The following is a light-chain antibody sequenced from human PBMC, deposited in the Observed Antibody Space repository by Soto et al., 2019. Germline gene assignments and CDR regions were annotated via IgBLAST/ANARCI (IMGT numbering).Light chain of an antibody. V-gene: IGKV3-20*01. CDR2: GAS. CDR1: QSISSY. J-gene: IGKJ5*01. Sequence: EVVLTQSPDTLSLPPGERATLSCRASQSISSYLAWYQQKPGQAPRLLIYGASIRATGIPDRFSGSGSGTDFALAISRLEPEDFAVYYCQQSGSSSTFGLGTRLEIK. CDR3: QQSGSSST.